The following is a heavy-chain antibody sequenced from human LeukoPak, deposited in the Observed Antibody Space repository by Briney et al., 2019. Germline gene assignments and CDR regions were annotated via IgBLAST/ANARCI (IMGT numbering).Heavy chain of an antibody. CDR3: ARGARQTGTRFDY. Sequence: SSVKVSCKASGGTFSSYAISWVRQAPGQGLEWMGGIIPIFGTANYAQKFQGRVTITTDESTSTVYMELSSLRSEDTAVYYCARGARQTGTRFDYWGQGTLVTVSS. V-gene: IGHV1-69*05. CDR1: GGTFSSYA. J-gene: IGHJ4*02. D-gene: IGHD1-1*01. CDR2: IIPIFGTA.